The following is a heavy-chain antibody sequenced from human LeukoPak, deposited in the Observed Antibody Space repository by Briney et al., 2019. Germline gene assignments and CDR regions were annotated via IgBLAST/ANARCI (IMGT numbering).Heavy chain of an antibody. CDR2: IDRDGTST. Sequence: GGSLRLSCAASGLTFSRQWMFWVRQAPGKGLVWVPQIDRDGTSTGYADSVKGRFTISRDNAKNTLYLQMDSLRAEDTAVYYCATETSAWSAFDIWGQGTMVTVSA. D-gene: IGHD6-19*01. V-gene: IGHV3-74*01. CDR1: GLTFSRQW. CDR3: ATETSAWSAFDI. J-gene: IGHJ3*02.